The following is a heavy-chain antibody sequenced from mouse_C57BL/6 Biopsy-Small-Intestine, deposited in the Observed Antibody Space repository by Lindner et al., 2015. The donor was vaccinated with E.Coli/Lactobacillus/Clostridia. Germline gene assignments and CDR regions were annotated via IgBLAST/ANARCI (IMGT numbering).Heavy chain of an antibody. CDR3: ARDYYGSSYDWYFDV. V-gene: IGHV1-22*01. D-gene: IGHD1-1*01. Sequence: VQLQESGPELAKPGASVEMSCKASGYTFTDYNMHWVKQSHGKSLEWIGYINPNNGGTSYNQKFKGKATLTVNKSSSTAYMELRSLTSEDSAVYYCARDYYGSSYDWYFDVWGTGTTVTVSS. J-gene: IGHJ1*03. CDR1: GYTFTDYN. CDR2: INPNNGGT.